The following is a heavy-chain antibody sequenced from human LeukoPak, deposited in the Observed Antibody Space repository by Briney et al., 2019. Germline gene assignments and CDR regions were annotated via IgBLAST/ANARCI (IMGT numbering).Heavy chain of an antibody. CDR1: GGSISIYY. D-gene: IGHD3-10*01. Sequence: SETLSLTCTVSGGSISIYYWSWIRQPPGKGLEWLGYTYNSGSTLYNPSLKSRVTISVDTSRNEFSLRLTSVTAADAAVYYCVRDGDLNYWGKGTLVTVSS. CDR2: TYNSGST. V-gene: IGHV4-59*01. J-gene: IGHJ4*02. CDR3: VRDGDLNY.